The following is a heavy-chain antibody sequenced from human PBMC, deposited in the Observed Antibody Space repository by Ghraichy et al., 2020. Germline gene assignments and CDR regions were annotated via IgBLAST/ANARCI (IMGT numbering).Heavy chain of an antibody. Sequence: GESLNISCAASGFTFSSYAMSWVRQAPGKGLEWVSAISGSGGSTYYADSVKGRFTISRDNSKNTLYLQMNSLRAKDTAVYYCAKDGSGSPYPEFYYYYGMDVWGQGTTVTVSS. J-gene: IGHJ6*02. D-gene: IGHD3-10*01. CDR2: ISGSGGST. V-gene: IGHV3-23*01. CDR1: GFTFSSYA. CDR3: AKDGSGSPYPEFYYYYGMDV.